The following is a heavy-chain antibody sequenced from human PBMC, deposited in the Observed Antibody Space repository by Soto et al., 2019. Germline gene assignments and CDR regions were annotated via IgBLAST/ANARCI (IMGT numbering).Heavy chain of an antibody. CDR1: GFTFSSYS. Sequence: GGSLRLSRAASGFTFSSYSMHWVRQAPGKGLEYVSAISSNGGSTYYADSVKGRFTISRDNSKHTVYLQMSSLRTEDTAVYYCAKVRVGLSYYHYYAMDLWGQGTTVTVSS. CDR3: AKVRVGLSYYHYYAMDL. D-gene: IGHD1-26*01. J-gene: IGHJ6*02. CDR2: ISSNGGST. V-gene: IGHV3-64*02.